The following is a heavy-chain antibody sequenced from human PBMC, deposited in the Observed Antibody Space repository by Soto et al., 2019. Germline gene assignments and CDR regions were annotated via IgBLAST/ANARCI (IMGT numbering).Heavy chain of an antibody. Sequence: QVQLVESGGGLVKPGGSLRLSCAASGFTFSDYYMSWIRQAPGKGLEWVSYISGSGSTIYYADSVKGRFTISRDNAKNSLHLQMNSLRAEDTAVDYCASGVAASHFYYYYMDVWGKGTTVTVSS. CDR3: ASGVAASHFYYYYMDV. V-gene: IGHV3-11*01. CDR1: GFTFSDYY. CDR2: ISGSGSTI. D-gene: IGHD2-15*01. J-gene: IGHJ6*03.